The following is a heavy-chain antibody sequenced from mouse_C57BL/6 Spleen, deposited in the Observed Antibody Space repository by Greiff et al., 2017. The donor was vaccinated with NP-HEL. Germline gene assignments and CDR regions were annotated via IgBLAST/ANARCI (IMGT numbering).Heavy chain of an antibody. J-gene: IGHJ3*01. CDR1: GYTFTDYY. CDR2: INPNYGTT. V-gene: IGHV1-39*01. Sequence: VQLQQSGPELVKPGASVKMSCKASGYTFTDYYMHWVKQSNGKSLEWIGVINPNYGTTSYNQKFKGKATLTVDQSSSTAYMQLNSLTSEDSAVYYCARRDHNWAWFAYWGQGTLVTVSA. D-gene: IGHD4-1*02. CDR3: ARRDHNWAWFAY.